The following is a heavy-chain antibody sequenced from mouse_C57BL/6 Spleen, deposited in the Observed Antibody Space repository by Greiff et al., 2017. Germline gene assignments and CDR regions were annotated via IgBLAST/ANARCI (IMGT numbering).Heavy chain of an antibody. CDR2: INPGSGGT. CDR3: AGGLRGYFDY. J-gene: IGHJ2*01. CDR1: GYAFTNYL. Sequence: VKLMESGAELVRPGTSVKVSCKASGYAFTNYLIEWVKQRPGQGLEWIGVINPGSGGTNYNEKFKGKATLAEDKSSSTAYLRLSSLTSEASAVYFCAGGLRGYFDYWGQGTTLTVSS. V-gene: IGHV1-54*01. D-gene: IGHD2-4*01.